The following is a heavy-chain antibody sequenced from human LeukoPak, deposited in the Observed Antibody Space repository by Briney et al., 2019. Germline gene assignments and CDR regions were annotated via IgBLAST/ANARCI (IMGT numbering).Heavy chain of an antibody. CDR3: ARGPGSSWYREYYYYCMDV. Sequence: SETLSLTCTVSGGSIPTSTYHWGWIRQPPGTGLEWIGEINHSGSTNYNPSLKSRVTISVDTSKNQFSLKLSSVTAADTAVYYCARGPGSSWYREYYYYCMDVWGKGTTVTVSS. V-gene: IGHV4-39*07. J-gene: IGHJ6*03. CDR1: GGSIPTSTYH. CDR2: INHSGST. D-gene: IGHD6-13*01.